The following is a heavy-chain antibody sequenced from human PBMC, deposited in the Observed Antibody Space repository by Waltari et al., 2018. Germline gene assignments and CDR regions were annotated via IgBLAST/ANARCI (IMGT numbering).Heavy chain of an antibody. D-gene: IGHD2-21*01. J-gene: IGHJ4*02. CDR2: IKHSGST. CDR3: ARGRPRGKYCGGDCSDY. Sequence: QVQLQQWGAGLLKPSETLSLTCAVYGGSCSGYYWSWIRQPRGEGLGWVGEIKHSGSTIYNPSLKSRVTISVDTSKNQFSLKLGSVTAADTAVYYCARGRPRGKYCGGDCSDYWGQGTLVTVSS. CDR1: GGSCSGYY. V-gene: IGHV4-34*01.